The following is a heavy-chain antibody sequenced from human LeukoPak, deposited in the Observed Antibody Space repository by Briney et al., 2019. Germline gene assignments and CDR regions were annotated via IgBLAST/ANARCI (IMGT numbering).Heavy chain of an antibody. CDR3: ARDSRGGYSGYGGDAFDI. Sequence: ASVKVSCKVSGYTLTELSMHWVRQAPGKGLEWMGGFDPEDGETIYAQKFQGRVTMTEDTSTDTAYMELRSLRSDDTAVYYCARDSRGGYSGYGGDAFDIWGQGTMVTVSS. V-gene: IGHV1-24*01. J-gene: IGHJ3*02. CDR2: FDPEDGET. D-gene: IGHD5-12*01. CDR1: GYTLTELS.